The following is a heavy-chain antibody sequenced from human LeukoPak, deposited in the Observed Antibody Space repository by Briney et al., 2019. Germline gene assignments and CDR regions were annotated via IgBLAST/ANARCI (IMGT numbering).Heavy chain of an antibody. Sequence: ASVKVSCKASGYTFTSYDINWVRQATGQGLEWMGWMNPNSGNTGYAQKFQGRVTITRNTSISTAYMELSSLRSEDTAVYYCARDLRLNRGYSYGRYYYYGMDVWGQGTTVTVSS. CDR2: MNPNSGNT. D-gene: IGHD5-18*01. CDR1: GYTFTSYD. CDR3: ARDLRLNRGYSYGRYYYYGMDV. J-gene: IGHJ6*02. V-gene: IGHV1-8*03.